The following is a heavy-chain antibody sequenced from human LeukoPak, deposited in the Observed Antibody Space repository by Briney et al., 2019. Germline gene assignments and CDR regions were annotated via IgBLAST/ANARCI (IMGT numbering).Heavy chain of an antibody. CDR2: IRSKAYGGTT. D-gene: IGHD6-13*01. J-gene: IGHJ4*02. Sequence: GGSLRLSCTASGFTFGDYAMSWVRQAPGKGLEWVGFIRSKAYGGTTEYAASVKGRFTISRDDSKSIAYLQMNSLKTEDTAVYYCTRDPSSWYPYFDYWGQGTLVTVSS. CDR1: GFTFGDYA. V-gene: IGHV3-49*04. CDR3: TRDPSSWYPYFDY.